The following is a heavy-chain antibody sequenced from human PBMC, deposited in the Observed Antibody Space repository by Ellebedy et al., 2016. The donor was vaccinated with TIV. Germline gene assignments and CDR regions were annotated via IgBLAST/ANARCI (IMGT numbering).Heavy chain of an antibody. V-gene: IGHV3-23*01. CDR2: ISGSGGST. CDR1: GFTFSSYA. CDR3: ARDHGFGASENDY. D-gene: IGHD3-16*01. J-gene: IGHJ4*02. Sequence: GESLKISCAASGFTFSSYAMSWVRQAPGKGLEWVSAISGSGGSTYYADSVKGRFTISRDNSKNTLYLQMNSLRAEDTAVYYCARDHGFGASENDYWGQGTLVTVSS.